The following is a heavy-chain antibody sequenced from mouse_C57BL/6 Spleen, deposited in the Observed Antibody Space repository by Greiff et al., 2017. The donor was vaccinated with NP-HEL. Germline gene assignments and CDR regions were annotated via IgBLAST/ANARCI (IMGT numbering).Heavy chain of an antibody. CDR2: SRNKANDYTT. Sequence: EVMLVESGGGLVQSGRSLRLSCATSGFTFSDFYMEWVRQAPGKGLEWIAASRNKANDYTTEYSASVKGRFIVSRDTSQSILYLQMNALRAEDTAIYYCARDAEELLYAMDYWGQGTSVTVSS. CDR1: GFTFSDFY. V-gene: IGHV7-1*01. CDR3: ARDAEELLYAMDY. J-gene: IGHJ4*01.